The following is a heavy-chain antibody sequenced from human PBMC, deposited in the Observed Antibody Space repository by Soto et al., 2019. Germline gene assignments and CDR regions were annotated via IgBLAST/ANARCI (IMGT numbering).Heavy chain of an antibody. J-gene: IGHJ4*02. V-gene: IGHV1-18*01. CDR3: ARERGYGDYDSGY. CDR2: ISAYNGNT. Sequence: QVQLVQSGAEVKKPGASVKVSCKASGYTFTSYGISWVRQAPGQGLEWMGWISAYNGNTNYAQKLQGRVTMTTDTSTSTAYRELRSLISNDRAVYSCARERGYGDYDSGYWGQGTLVTVSS. CDR1: GYTFTSYG. D-gene: IGHD4-17*01.